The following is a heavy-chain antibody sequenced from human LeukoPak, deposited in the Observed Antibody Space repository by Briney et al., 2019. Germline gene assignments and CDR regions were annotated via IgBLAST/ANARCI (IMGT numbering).Heavy chain of an antibody. J-gene: IGHJ4*02. CDR3: AKGDDRSNYALDY. CDR2: IGGSGGST. V-gene: IGHV3-23*01. Sequence: TGGSLRLSCAASGFTFSSYAMSWVRQAPGKGLEWVSDIGGSGGSTKYADSVKGRFTIARDNSKNTLYLQMNSLRAEDTAIYYCAKGDDRSNYALDYWGQGTLVTVSS. D-gene: IGHD3-10*01. CDR1: GFTFSSYA.